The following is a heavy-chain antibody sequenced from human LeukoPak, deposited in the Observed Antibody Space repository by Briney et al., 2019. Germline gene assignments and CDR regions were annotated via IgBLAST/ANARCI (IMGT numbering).Heavy chain of an antibody. CDR3: ARDPGCSGGSCYSSFDS. V-gene: IGHV3-48*03. D-gene: IGHD2-15*01. J-gene: IGHJ4*02. CDR1: GFTFSSYE. CDR2: ISSSGSTI. Sequence: PGGSLRLSCAASGFTFSSYEMNWVRQAPGKGLEWVSYISSSGSTIYYADSVKGRFTISRDNAKNSLYLQMNSLRAEDTAVYYCARDPGCSGGSCYSSFDSWGQGTLVTVSS.